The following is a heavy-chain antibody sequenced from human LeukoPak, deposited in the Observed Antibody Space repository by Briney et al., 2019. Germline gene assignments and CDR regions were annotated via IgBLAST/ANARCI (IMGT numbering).Heavy chain of an antibody. V-gene: IGHV4-34*01. Sequence: PSETLSLTCAVYGGSFSGYYWSWIRQPPGKGLEWIGEINHSGSTNYNPSLKSRVTISVDTSKNQFSLKLSSVTAADTAIYYCARARITMVRGVIIIRGGHFDPWGQGTLVTVSS. CDR1: GGSFSGYY. CDR2: INHSGST. CDR3: ARARITMVRGVIIIRGGHFDP. D-gene: IGHD3-10*01. J-gene: IGHJ5*02.